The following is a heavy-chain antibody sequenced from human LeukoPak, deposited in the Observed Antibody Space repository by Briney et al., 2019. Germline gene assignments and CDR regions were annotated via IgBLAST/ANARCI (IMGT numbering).Heavy chain of an antibody. CDR2: ISAYNGNT. CDR1: GYTXTIYG. CDR3: AREYCSSTSCYGVDY. V-gene: IGHV1-18*01. J-gene: IGHJ4*02. D-gene: IGHD2-2*01. Sequence: ASVTVSCTASGYTXTIYGISWVRQAPGQGLEWMGWISAYNGNTNYAQKLQGRVTMTTDTSTSTAYMELRSLSSDDTAVSYCAREYCSSTSCYGVDYWGQGTLVTVSS.